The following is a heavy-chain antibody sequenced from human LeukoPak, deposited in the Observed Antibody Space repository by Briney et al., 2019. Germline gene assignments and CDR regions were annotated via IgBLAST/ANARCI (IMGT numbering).Heavy chain of an antibody. D-gene: IGHD3-16*02. Sequence: PGGSLRLSCAASGFTFSSYNMNWVRQAPGKGLEWVSSISSSCTYIYYADSVKGRFTISRDNARNSLYLQMNSLRAEDTAVYYCAKVYYYDYVWGSYRYDAFDIWGQGTMVTVSS. CDR1: GFTFSSYN. CDR3: AKVYYYDYVWGSYRYDAFDI. CDR2: ISSSCTYI. J-gene: IGHJ3*02. V-gene: IGHV3-21*04.